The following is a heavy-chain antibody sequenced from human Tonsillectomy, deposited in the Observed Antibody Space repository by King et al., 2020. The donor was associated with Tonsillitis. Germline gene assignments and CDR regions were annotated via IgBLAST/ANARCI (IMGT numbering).Heavy chain of an antibody. V-gene: IGHV1-46*03. Sequence: QLVQSGPEVKKPGASVKVSCKASGYTFTSQYMHWVRQAPGQGLEWMGIINPSIGSTTYAQKFQGRVTMTRDTSTSTVFMELSSLRSEDTAVYYCARGWLRSAWDYWGQGTLVTVSS. CDR3: ARGWLRSAWDY. CDR1: GYTFTSQY. CDR2: INPSIGST. J-gene: IGHJ4*02. D-gene: IGHD5-12*01.